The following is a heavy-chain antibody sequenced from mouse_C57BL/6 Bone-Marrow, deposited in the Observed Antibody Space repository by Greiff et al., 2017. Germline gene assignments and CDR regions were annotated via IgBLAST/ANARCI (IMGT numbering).Heavy chain of an antibody. Sequence: VQRVESGAELARPGASVKLSCKASGYTFTSYGISWVKQRTGQGLEWIGEIYPRSGNTYYNEKFKGKATLTADKSSSTAYMELRSLTSEDSAVYFCARGGTVVAPYWYFDVWGTGTTVTVSS. V-gene: IGHV1-81*01. J-gene: IGHJ1*03. D-gene: IGHD1-1*01. CDR3: ARGGTVVAPYWYFDV. CDR2: IYPRSGNT. CDR1: GYTFTSYG.